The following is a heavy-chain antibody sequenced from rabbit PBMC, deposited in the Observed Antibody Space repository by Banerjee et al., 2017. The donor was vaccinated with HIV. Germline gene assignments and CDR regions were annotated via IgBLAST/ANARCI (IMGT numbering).Heavy chain of an antibody. CDR2: IYSSNGDK. V-gene: IGHV1S47*01. D-gene: IGHD4-1*01. CDR1: GSDISSNA. CDR3: ARDLAGVIGWNFNL. Sequence: QEQLVESGGGLVQPEGSPTLTCKASGSDISSNAMCWFRQAPGKGLELIACIYSSNGDKRYASWVNGRFTISKTSSTTVTLQMTSLTAADTATYFCARDLAGVIGWNFNLWGPGTLVTVS. J-gene: IGHJ4*01.